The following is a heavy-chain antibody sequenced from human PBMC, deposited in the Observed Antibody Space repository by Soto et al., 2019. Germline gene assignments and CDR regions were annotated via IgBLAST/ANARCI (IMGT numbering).Heavy chain of an antibody. CDR3: AKDALAAAGIRHLDY. V-gene: IGHV3-30*18. CDR1: GFTFSSYG. D-gene: IGHD6-13*01. CDR2: ISYDGSNK. Sequence: QVQLVESGGGVVQPGRSLRLSCAASGFTFSSYGMHWVRQAPGKGLEWVAVISYDGSNKYYADSVKGRFTISRDNSKNTLYLQMNSLRAEDTAVYYCAKDALAAAGIRHLDYWGQGNLVTVSS. J-gene: IGHJ4*02.